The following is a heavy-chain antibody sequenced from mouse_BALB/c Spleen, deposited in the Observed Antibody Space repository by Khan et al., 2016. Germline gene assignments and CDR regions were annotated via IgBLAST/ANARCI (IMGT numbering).Heavy chain of an antibody. CDR3: ASDYYGSSNFDY. Sequence: EVQLQESGPDLVKPSQSLSLTCTVSGYSITSGYSWHWIRQFPGNKLEWMGYINYNGGTNYNPSLKSRISITRDTSKNQFFLQLNSVTTEDTATXSCASDYYGSSNFDYWGQGTTLTVSS. CDR2: INYNGGT. D-gene: IGHD1-1*01. CDR1: GYSITSGYS. V-gene: IGHV3-1*02. J-gene: IGHJ2*01.